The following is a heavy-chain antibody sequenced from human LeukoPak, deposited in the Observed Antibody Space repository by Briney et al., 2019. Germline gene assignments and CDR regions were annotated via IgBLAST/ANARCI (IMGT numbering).Heavy chain of an antibody. CDR2: IYTSGST. D-gene: IGHD4-17*01. CDR1: GGSISSGSYY. Sequence: SETLSLTCTVSGGSISSGSYYWSWIRQPAGKGLEWIVRIYTSGSTNYNPSLKSRVTISVDTSKNQFSLKLSSVTAVDAAVYYCARDTYDYGDHGGYAFDIWGKGTLVTVSS. J-gene: IGHJ3*02. CDR3: ARDTYDYGDHGGYAFDI. V-gene: IGHV4-61*02.